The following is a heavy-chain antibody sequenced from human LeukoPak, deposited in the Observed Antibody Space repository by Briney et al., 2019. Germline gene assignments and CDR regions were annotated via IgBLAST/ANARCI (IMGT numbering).Heavy chain of an antibody. J-gene: IGHJ4*02. CDR2: ISGSGGST. CDR3: AKARGTVVPPFDY. D-gene: IGHD3-22*01. CDR1: GFTFSSYA. Sequence: GGSLRLSCAASGFTFSSYAMSWSRQAPGKGLEWVSSISGSGGSTYYADSVKGRFTVSRDNSKNTLYLQMNSLRAEDTAVYYCAKARGTVVPPFDYWGQGTLASVSS. V-gene: IGHV3-23*01.